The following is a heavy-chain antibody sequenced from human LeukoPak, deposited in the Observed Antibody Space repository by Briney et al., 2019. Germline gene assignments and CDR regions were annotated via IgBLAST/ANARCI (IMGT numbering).Heavy chain of an antibody. CDR3: ARDLYGSGSYYPGY. CDR1: RGSISSGGYY. Sequence: SETLSLTCTVSRGSISSGGYYWSWIRQHPGKGLEWIGYIYYSGSTYYNPSLKSRVTISVDTSKNQFSLKLSSVTAADTAVYYCARDLYGSGSYYPGYWGQGTLVTVSS. CDR2: IYYSGST. D-gene: IGHD3-10*01. J-gene: IGHJ4*02. V-gene: IGHV4-31*03.